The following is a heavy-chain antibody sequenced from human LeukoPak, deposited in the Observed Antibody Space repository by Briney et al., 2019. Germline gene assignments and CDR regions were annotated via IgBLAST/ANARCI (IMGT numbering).Heavy chain of an antibody. Sequence: GGSLRLSCAASGFTVSSNYMSWVRQAPGKGLEWVSVIYSGGSTYYADSVKGRFTISRDNSKNTLYLQMNSLRAEDTAVYYCARGLSYSSSGDYFDYWGQGTLVTVSS. D-gene: IGHD6-6*01. CDR3: ARGLSYSSSGDYFDY. CDR2: IYSGGST. J-gene: IGHJ4*02. V-gene: IGHV3-53*01. CDR1: GFTVSSNY.